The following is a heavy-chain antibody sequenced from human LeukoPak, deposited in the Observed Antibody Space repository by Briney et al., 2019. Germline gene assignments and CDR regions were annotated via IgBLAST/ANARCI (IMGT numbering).Heavy chain of an antibody. J-gene: IGHJ4*02. CDR3: AKEDIAGNGFPFDS. CDR1: GFTFNIYE. CDR2: ISSSGRRI. Sequence: QPGGSLILSCAASGFTFNIYEMNWVRQAPGKGPEWISYISSSGRRIYYVDSVKGRFTISRDNAKNSVYLQMNSLRVEDTAIYYCAKEDIAGNGFPFDSWGQGTMVTVSS. V-gene: IGHV3-48*03. D-gene: IGHD5-12*01.